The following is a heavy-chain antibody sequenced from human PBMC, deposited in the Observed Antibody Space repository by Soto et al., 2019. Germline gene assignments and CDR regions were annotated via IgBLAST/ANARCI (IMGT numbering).Heavy chain of an antibody. D-gene: IGHD3-3*01. CDR2: ISSSSSYI. J-gene: IGHJ6*02. CDR1: GFTFSSYS. CDR3: ARGNSTYYDFWSRVLYYSTTEHYYGMDV. Sequence: GGSLRLSCAASGFTFSSYSMNWVRQAQGKGLEWVSSISSSSSYIYYADSVKGRFTISRDNAKNSLYLQMNSLRAEDTAVYYCARGNSTYYDFWSRVLYYSTTEHYYGMDVWGQGTTVTV. V-gene: IGHV3-21*01.